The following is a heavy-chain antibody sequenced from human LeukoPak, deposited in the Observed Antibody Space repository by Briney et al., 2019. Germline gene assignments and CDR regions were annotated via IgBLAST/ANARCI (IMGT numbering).Heavy chain of an antibody. CDR1: GGTFSSYA. J-gene: IGHJ4*02. Sequence: GASVKVSCKASGGTFSSYAISWVRQAPGQGLEWMGRIIPILGIANYARKFQGRVTITADKSTSTAYMELSSLRSEDTAVYYCARGAYYDSSGYYLGGPFDYWGQGTLVTVSS. CDR3: ARGAYYDSSGYYLGGPFDY. D-gene: IGHD3-22*01. CDR2: IIPILGIA. V-gene: IGHV1-69*04.